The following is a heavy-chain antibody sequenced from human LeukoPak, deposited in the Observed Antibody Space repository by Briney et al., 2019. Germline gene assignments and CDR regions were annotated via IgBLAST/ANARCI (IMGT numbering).Heavy chain of an antibody. CDR2: IYTSGST. D-gene: IGHD3-10*01. J-gene: IGHJ6*03. V-gene: IGHV4-4*07. CDR3: ARDYSYYYGSGSFDYYYYYMDV. CDR1: GGSISSYY. Sequence: SETLSLTCTVSGGSISSYYWSWIRQPAGKGMEWIGRIYTSGSTNYNPSLKRRVTMSVDTSKNQFSLKLSSVTAADTAVYYCARDYSYYYGSGSFDYYYYYMDVWGKGTTVTVSS.